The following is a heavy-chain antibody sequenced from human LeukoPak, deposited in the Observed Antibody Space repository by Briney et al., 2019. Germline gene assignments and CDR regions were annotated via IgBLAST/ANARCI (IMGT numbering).Heavy chain of an antibody. Sequence: GASVKVSCKASGGTFSSYAISWVRQAPGQGLEWMGGIIPIFGTANYAQKFRGRVTITADESTSTAYMELSSLRSEDTAVYYCTRETSSRYFDYWGQGTLVTVSS. CDR3: TRETSSRYFDY. CDR2: IIPIFGTA. V-gene: IGHV1-69*13. J-gene: IGHJ4*02. CDR1: GGTFSSYA.